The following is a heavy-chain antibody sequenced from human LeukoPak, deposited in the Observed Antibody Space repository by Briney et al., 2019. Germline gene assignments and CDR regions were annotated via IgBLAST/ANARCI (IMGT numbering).Heavy chain of an antibody. CDR1: GGSFSGYY. V-gene: IGHV4-34*01. CDR2: INHSGST. Sequence: SETLSLTCAVYGGSFSGYYWSWIRQPPGKGLEWIGEINHSGSTNYNPSLKSRVTISVDASKNQFSLKVSFVSAADTAVYYCARTTFWSGRSPDYHHCYMDVWGKGTTVTVSS. CDR3: ARTTFWSGRSPDYHHCYMDV. D-gene: IGHD3-3*01. J-gene: IGHJ6*03.